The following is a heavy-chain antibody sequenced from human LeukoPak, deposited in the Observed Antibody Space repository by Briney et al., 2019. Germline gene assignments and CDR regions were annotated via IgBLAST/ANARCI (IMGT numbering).Heavy chain of an antibody. V-gene: IGHV1-18*01. CDR2: ISGKNGNT. CDR1: GYSFPSYG. J-gene: IGHJ4*02. CDR3: ASGREGYNPSDY. D-gene: IGHD5-24*01. Sequence: ASVKVSCKASGYSFPSYGVSWVRQAPGQGFEWMGWISGKNGNTNYEQKYQGRVTLTTDTSTSTVYMELRSLRSDDTAVYYCASGREGYNPSDYWGQGTLVTVSS.